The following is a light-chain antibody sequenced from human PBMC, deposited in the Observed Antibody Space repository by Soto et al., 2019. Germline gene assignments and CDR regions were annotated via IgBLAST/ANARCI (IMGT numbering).Light chain of an antibody. CDR2: TGS. V-gene: IGKV1-12*01. J-gene: IGKJ2*02. CDR3: QQYNNWPPCT. CDR1: QAIDSW. Sequence: DIQMTQSPSSVSASVGDRVTITCRASQAIDSWLAWYQQKPGEAPKLLIFTGSLLHSGVPPRFSGSGSGTDFTLTISSLQSEDFAVYYCQQYNNWPPCTFGQGTKLEIK.